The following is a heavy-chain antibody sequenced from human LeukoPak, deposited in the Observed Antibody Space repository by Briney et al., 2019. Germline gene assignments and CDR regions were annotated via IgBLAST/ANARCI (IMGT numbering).Heavy chain of an antibody. CDR1: GGTFSSYA. CDR2: IIPIFGTA. Sequence: ASVKVSCKASGGTFSSYAISWVRQAPGQGLEWMGGIIPIFGTANYAQKLQGRVTMTTDTSTSTAYMELRSLRSDDTAVYYCARPYYDSSAPPYDYWGQGTLVTVSS. J-gene: IGHJ4*02. CDR3: ARPYYDSSAPPYDY. D-gene: IGHD3-22*01. V-gene: IGHV1-69*05.